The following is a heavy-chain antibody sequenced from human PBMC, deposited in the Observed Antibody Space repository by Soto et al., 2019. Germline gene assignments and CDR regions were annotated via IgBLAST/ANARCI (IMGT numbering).Heavy chain of an antibody. CDR3: ARGGSRWYLDQDY. Sequence: PSGTLSLTCTVSGGSISSYYWSWIRQPPGKGLEWIGYIYYCGSTNYNPSLKSRVTISVDTSKNQFSLKLSSVTAADTAVYYCARGGSRWYLDQDYWGQGTLVTVSS. CDR1: GGSISSYY. J-gene: IGHJ4*02. V-gene: IGHV4-59*01. D-gene: IGHD6-13*01. CDR2: IYYCGST.